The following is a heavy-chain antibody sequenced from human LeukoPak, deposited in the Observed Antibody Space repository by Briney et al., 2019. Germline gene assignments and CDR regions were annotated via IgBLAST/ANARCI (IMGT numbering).Heavy chain of an antibody. V-gene: IGHV3-7*01. Sequence: GGSLRLSCAASGFTFSSYWMSWVRQAPGKVLEWVANIKQDGSEKYYVDSVKGRFTISRDNAKNSLYLQMNSLRAEDTAVYYCATAARPDYFDYWGQGTLVTVSS. CDR1: GFTFSSYW. J-gene: IGHJ4*02. CDR2: IKQDGSEK. D-gene: IGHD6-6*01. CDR3: ATAARPDYFDY.